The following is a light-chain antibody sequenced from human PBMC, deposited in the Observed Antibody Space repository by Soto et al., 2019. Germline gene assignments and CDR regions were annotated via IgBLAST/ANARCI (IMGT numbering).Light chain of an antibody. J-gene: IGKJ2*02. CDR2: DAS. Sequence: EIVLTQSPATLSLSPGDRATLSCWASLRVRDHLAWSQQTPGQDPRLLSADASKRATGVRPRFSGSGYGTDFTLTISSLEPEDFAVYCCQQRSEWPLCTVGQGTKVDIK. CDR1: LRVRDH. V-gene: IGKV3-11*01. CDR3: QQRSEWPLCT.